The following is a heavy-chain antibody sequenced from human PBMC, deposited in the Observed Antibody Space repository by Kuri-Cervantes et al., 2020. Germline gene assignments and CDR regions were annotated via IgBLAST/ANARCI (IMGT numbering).Heavy chain of an antibody. D-gene: IGHD1-26*01. J-gene: IGHJ4*02. CDR2: ITVSGGST. V-gene: IGHV3-23*01. CDR1: GFTFSDYA. Sequence: GESLKISCAASGFTFSDYAMTWVRQAPGKGLEWVSAITVSGGSTYYADSVKGRFTITRDNSKNTLYLQMNSLRAEDTAVYFCTKSIGWADYWGQGTLVTVSS. CDR3: TKSIGWADY.